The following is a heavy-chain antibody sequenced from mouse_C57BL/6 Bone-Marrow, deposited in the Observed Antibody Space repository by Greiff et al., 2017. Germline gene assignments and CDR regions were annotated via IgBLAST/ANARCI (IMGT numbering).Heavy chain of an antibody. CDR2: ISDGGSYT. D-gene: IGHD2-4*01. V-gene: IGHV5-4*03. CDR1: GFTFSSYA. CDR3: ARKRGYDYDGYFDV. Sequence: EVKLVESGGGLVKPGGSLKLSCAASGFTFSSYAMSWVRQTPEKRLEWVATISDGGSYTYYPDNVKGRFTISRDNAKNHLYLQMSHLKSEDTAMYYCARKRGYDYDGYFDVWGTGTTVTVSS. J-gene: IGHJ1*03.